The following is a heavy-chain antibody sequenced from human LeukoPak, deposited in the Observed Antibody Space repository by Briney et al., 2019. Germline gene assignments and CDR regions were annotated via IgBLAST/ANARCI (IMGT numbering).Heavy chain of an antibody. V-gene: IGHV3-30*09. Sequence: PGRSLRLSCAASGFTFSSYAMHWVRQAPGKGLEWVAVISYDGSNKYYADSVKGRFAISRDNSKNTLYLQMNSLRAEDTAFYYCAKDRRYSYGYQFDYWGQGTLVTVSS. CDR3: AKDRRYSYGYQFDY. CDR2: ISYDGSNK. CDR1: GFTFSSYA. J-gene: IGHJ4*02. D-gene: IGHD5-18*01.